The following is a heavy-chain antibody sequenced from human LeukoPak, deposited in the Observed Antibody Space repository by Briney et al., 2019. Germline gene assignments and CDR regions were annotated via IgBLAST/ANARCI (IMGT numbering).Heavy chain of an antibody. D-gene: IGHD6-13*01. CDR2: TYYRSKWYN. Sequence: SQTLSLTCAISGDSVSSNSAAWNWIRQSASRGLEWLGRTYYRSKWYNDYAVSVKSRITINPDTSKNQFSLQLNSVTPEDTAVYYCARGGTAAAGPRLDCWGQGTLVTVSS. J-gene: IGHJ4*02. V-gene: IGHV6-1*01. CDR3: ARGGTAAAGPRLDC. CDR1: GDSVSSNSAA.